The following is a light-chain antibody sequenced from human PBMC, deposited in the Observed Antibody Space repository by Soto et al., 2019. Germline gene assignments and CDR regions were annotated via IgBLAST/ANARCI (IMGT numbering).Light chain of an antibody. CDR2: DAS. CDR3: QQRQSWPRT. V-gene: IGKV3-11*01. Sequence: ENVLTQSPATLSLSPGEGATLSCRASQSINTYLAWYQQKPGQAPRLLIYDASKRATGIPARFSGSGSGTNFTLTISSLEPEDFAVYYCQQRQSWPRTFGQGTKVDIK. CDR1: QSINTY. J-gene: IGKJ1*01.